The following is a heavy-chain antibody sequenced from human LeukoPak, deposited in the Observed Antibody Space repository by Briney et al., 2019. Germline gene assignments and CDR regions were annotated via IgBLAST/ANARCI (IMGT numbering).Heavy chain of an antibody. J-gene: IGHJ3*02. D-gene: IGHD3-3*01. CDR1: GFTFSSYA. Sequence: GGSLRLSCAASGFTFSSYAMSWVRQAPGKGLEWVSAISGSGGSTYYADSVKGLFTISRDNSKNTLYLQMNSLRAEDTAVYYCAKILITIRIPRGSLDDAFDIWGQGTMVTVSS. CDR3: AKILITIRIPRGSLDDAFDI. V-gene: IGHV3-23*01. CDR2: ISGSGGST.